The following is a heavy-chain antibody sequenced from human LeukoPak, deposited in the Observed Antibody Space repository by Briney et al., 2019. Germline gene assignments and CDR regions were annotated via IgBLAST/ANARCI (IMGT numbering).Heavy chain of an antibody. CDR2: ISGSGGST. Sequence: GGSLRLSCAASGFTFSSYAMSWVHQAPGKGLEWVSAISGSGGSTYYADSVKGRFTISRDNSKNTLYLQMNSLRAEDTAVYYCAKGSSSEYYYYYYYMDVWGKGTTVTVSS. D-gene: IGHD6-6*01. CDR1: GFTFSSYA. V-gene: IGHV3-23*01. CDR3: AKGSSSEYYYYYYYMDV. J-gene: IGHJ6*03.